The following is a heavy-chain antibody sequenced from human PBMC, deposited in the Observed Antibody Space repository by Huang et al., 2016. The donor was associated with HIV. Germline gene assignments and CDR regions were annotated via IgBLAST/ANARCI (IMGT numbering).Heavy chain of an antibody. Sequence: EEHLVESGGGLVQPGGSLRLSCEASGFKFSNYWMLWVRQAPGKGLLWVSRIKIDGRTTDYADSVKGRFTISRDNAKNTLYLQMSSLTAEDTAIYYCARAGGFEIWGQGTVVTVSS. D-gene: IGHD2-15*01. CDR2: IKIDGRTT. CDR1: GFKFSNYW. CDR3: ARAGGFEI. J-gene: IGHJ3*02. V-gene: IGHV3-74*01.